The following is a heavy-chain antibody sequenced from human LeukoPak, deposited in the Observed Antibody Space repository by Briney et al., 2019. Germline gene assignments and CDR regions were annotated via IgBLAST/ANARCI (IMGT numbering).Heavy chain of an antibody. J-gene: IGHJ3*02. Sequence: GASVKVSCKSSGYTFTSYGISWVRQAPGQGLEWMGWISAYNGNTNYAQKLQGRVTMTTDTSTSTAYMELRSLRSDDTAVYYCARDWDGSGSYYIKIDIWGQGTMVTVSS. D-gene: IGHD3-10*01. V-gene: IGHV1-18*01. CDR1: GYTFTSYG. CDR3: ARDWDGSGSYYIKIDI. CDR2: ISAYNGNT.